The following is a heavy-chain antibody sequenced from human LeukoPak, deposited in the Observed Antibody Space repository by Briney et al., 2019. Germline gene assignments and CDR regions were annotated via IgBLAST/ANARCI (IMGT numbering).Heavy chain of an antibody. CDR2: ISAHNGNT. J-gene: IGHJ2*01. Sequence: ASVKVSCKASGYTFTTHGIAWVRQAPGQGLEWMGWISAHNGNTNYAQSLQGRVTMTTDTSTNTAYMELRSLISDDTAGYYCARDGYFDLWGRGTLVTVSS. CDR3: ARDGYFDL. V-gene: IGHV1-18*01. CDR1: GYTFTTHG.